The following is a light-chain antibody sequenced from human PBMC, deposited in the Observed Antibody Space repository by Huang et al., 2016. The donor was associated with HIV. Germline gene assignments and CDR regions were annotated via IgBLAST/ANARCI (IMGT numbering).Light chain of an antibody. CDR3: QQYDNWPPGLT. CDR2: DTS. J-gene: IGKJ4*01. Sequence: EIMMTQSPATLSVSPGGRATLSCRASQNVRNNLAWYQQKTGQAPRLLIYDTSTTASGIPDRFSGRGCGTEFTLTISGLQSEDFAIYYCQQYDNWPPGLTFGGGTKVEI. V-gene: IGKV3D-15*01. CDR1: QNVRNN.